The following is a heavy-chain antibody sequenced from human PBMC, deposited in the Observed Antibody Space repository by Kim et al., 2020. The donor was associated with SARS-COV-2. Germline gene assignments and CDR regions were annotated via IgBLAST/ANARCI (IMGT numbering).Heavy chain of an antibody. Sequence: ASVKVSCKASGYTFTSYGISWVRQAPGQGLEWMGWISTYNGNTNYAQKLQGRVTMTTDTSTSTAYMELRSLRSDDTAVYYCARASSPLLVVVVISANWFDPWGERTLVTVSS. CDR3: ARASSPLLVVVVISANWFDP. D-gene: IGHD2-15*01. CDR2: ISTYNGNT. V-gene: IGHV1-18*01. CDR1: GYTFTSYG. J-gene: IGHJ5*02.